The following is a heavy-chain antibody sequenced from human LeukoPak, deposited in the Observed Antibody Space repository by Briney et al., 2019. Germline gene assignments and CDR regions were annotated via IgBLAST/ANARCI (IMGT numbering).Heavy chain of an antibody. CDR2: IYYSGST. V-gene: IGHV4-39*01. CDR1: GGSISSSSYY. D-gene: IGHD3-22*01. Sequence: PSETLSVTCTVSGGSISSSSYYWGWIRQPPGKGLEWIGSIYYSGSTYYNPSLKSRVTISVDTSTNQFSLNLSSVTAADTTVYYCARLYYDSSGYYQICYFDYWGQGTLVTVSS. J-gene: IGHJ4*02. CDR3: ARLYYDSSGYYQICYFDY.